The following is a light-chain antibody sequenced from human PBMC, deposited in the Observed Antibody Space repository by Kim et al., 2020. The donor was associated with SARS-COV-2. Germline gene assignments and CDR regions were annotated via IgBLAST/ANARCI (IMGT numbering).Light chain of an antibody. J-gene: IGKJ1*01. CDR3: QQYNNWPSWT. CDR2: GAS. CDR1: QSVSSN. V-gene: IGKV3-15*01. Sequence: SPGERATHSCRASQSVSSNLAWYQQKPGQAPRVLSYGASTRATGIPARFSGSGSGTEFTLTISSLQSEDFAVYYCQQYNNWPSWTFGQGTKVDIK.